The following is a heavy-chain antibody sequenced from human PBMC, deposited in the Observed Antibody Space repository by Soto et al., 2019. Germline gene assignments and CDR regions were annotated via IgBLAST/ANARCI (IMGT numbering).Heavy chain of an antibody. CDR1: GFTFSTFW. CDR3: ATDSGTSDY. Sequence: DVQLVESGGGLVQPGGSLRLSCAASGFTFSTFWRSWVRQGPGKGLEWVANIKQVGSARNYVDFVKGRFTISRDNAKNSLYLQMNSLRAEDTAVYYCATDSGTSDYWGQGTLVTVSS. V-gene: IGHV3-7*01. D-gene: IGHD1-1*01. J-gene: IGHJ4*02. CDR2: IKQVGSAR.